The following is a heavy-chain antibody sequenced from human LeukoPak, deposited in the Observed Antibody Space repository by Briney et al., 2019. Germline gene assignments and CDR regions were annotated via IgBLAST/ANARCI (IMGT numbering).Heavy chain of an antibody. Sequence: KTGGSLRLCCAASGFTFSSYSMNWVRQAPGKGLEWVSSISSSSSYIYYADSVKGRFTISRDNAKNSLYLQMNSLRAEDTAVYYCSRERIAARPFDYWGQGTLVTVSS. CDR3: SRERIAARPFDY. CDR1: GFTFSSYS. CDR2: ISSSSSYI. J-gene: IGHJ4*02. D-gene: IGHD6-6*01. V-gene: IGHV3-21*01.